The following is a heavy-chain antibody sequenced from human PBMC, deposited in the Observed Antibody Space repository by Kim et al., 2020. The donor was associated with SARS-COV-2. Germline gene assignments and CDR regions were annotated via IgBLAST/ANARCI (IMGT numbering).Heavy chain of an antibody. J-gene: IGHJ4*02. CDR1: GGSISSGGYY. CDR3: ARAVRNYDFWSGTNPPGFDY. Sequence: SETLSLTCTVSGGSISSGGYYWSWIRQHPGKGLEWIGYIYYSGSTYYNPSLKSRVTISVDTSKNQFSLKLSSVTAADTAVYYCARAVRNYDFWSGTNPPGFDYWGQGTLVTVSS. CDR2: IYYSGST. D-gene: IGHD3-3*01. V-gene: IGHV4-31*03.